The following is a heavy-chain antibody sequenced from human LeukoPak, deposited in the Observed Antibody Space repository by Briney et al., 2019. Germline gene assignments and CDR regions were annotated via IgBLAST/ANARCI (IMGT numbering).Heavy chain of an antibody. Sequence: SETLSLTCSVSGGSISPYYWSWIRQPPGKGLEWIGYIYYSGTTNYNPSLQSRVTISVATSKNQFSLKLSSVTAADTALYYCARDRASAGGFDYWGQGTLVTVSS. D-gene: IGHD2-15*01. CDR1: GGSISPYY. V-gene: IGHV4-59*01. J-gene: IGHJ4*02. CDR2: IYYSGTT. CDR3: ARDRASAGGFDY.